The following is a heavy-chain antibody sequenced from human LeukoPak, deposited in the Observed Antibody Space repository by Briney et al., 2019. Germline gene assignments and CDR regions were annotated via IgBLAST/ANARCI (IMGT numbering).Heavy chain of an antibody. V-gene: IGHV1-2*06. J-gene: IGHJ4*02. CDR3: ARGTYYYDSSGYFDY. CDR1: GYTFTGYY. Sequence: ASVKVSCKASGYTFTGYYMHWVRQAPGQGLEWMGRINPNSGGTNYAQKFQGRVTMTRDTSISTAYMELSRLRSDDTAVYYWARGTYYYDSSGYFDYWGQGTLVTVSS. CDR2: INPNSGGT. D-gene: IGHD3-22*01.